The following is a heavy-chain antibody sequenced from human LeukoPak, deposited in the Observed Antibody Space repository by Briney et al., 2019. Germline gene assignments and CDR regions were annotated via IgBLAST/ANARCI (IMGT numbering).Heavy chain of an antibody. V-gene: IGHV3-48*03. CDR2: ISSSGFAI. CDR3: VRGVPKTSYYYYYMDV. D-gene: IGHD4-11*01. Sequence: GGSLRLSCAASGFTFSSYEMNWVRQAPGKGLEWVSYISSSGFAINYADSVKGRFTISRDNAKNSLYLQMNSLRAEDTAVYYCVRGVPKTSYYYYYMDVWGKGTTVTVSS. CDR1: GFTFSSYE. J-gene: IGHJ6*03.